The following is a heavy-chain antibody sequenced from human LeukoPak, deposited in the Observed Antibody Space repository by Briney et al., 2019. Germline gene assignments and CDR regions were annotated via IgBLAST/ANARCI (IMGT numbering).Heavy chain of an antibody. J-gene: IGHJ4*02. CDR2: IYTSGST. D-gene: IGHD2-15*01. V-gene: IGHV4-4*07. Sequence: PSETLSLTCTVSGDSISSYYWSWIRQPAGKGLEWIGRIYTSGSTNYKPSLTSRVTMSVDTSKNQFSLKVTSVTAADTAVYYCAREAADLGRSFDYWGQGALVTASS. CDR3: AREAADLGRSFDY. CDR1: GDSISSYY.